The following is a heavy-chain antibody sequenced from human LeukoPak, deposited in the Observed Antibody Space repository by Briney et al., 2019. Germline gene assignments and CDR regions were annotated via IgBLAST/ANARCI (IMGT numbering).Heavy chain of an antibody. CDR2: IWYDGSNK. J-gene: IGHJ4*02. CDR3: ARERITMVRGVIKSYFDY. D-gene: IGHD3-10*01. Sequence: GGSLRLSCAASGFTFSSYGMHWVRQAPGKGLEWVAVIWYDGSNKYYADSVKGRFTISRDNSKNTLYLQMNSLRAEDTAVYYCARERITMVRGVIKSYFDYWGQGTLVTVSS. CDR1: GFTFSSYG. V-gene: IGHV3-33*01.